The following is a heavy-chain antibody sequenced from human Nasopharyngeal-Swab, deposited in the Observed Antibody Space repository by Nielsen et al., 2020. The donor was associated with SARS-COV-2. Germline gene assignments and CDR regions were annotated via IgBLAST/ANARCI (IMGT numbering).Heavy chain of an antibody. J-gene: IGHJ4*02. Sequence: ASVNVSCKASGYTLSTYAMYWVRQAPGQRPEFMGWINAGKGNTIYSQKFQGRVRISRDTSANTVYMELNRLRSEDTAVYYCARVPAVAASRIDYWGQGTLVTVSS. V-gene: IGHV1-3*01. CDR1: GYTLSTYA. D-gene: IGHD6-19*01. CDR3: ARVPAVAASRIDY. CDR2: INAGKGNT.